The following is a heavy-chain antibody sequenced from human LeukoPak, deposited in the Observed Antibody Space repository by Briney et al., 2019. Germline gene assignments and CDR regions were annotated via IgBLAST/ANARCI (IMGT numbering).Heavy chain of an antibody. Sequence: SVKVSCKASGGTFSSYAISWVRQAPGQGLEWMGGIIPIFGTANYAQKFQSRVTITTDESTSTAYMELSSLRSEDTAVYYCARGSMYYYDSSGYLDAFDIWGQGTMVTVS. V-gene: IGHV1-69*05. D-gene: IGHD3-22*01. J-gene: IGHJ3*02. CDR1: GGTFSSYA. CDR2: IIPIFGTA. CDR3: ARGSMYYYDSSGYLDAFDI.